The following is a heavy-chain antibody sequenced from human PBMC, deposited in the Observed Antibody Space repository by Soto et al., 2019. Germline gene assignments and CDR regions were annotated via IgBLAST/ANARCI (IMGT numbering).Heavy chain of an antibody. D-gene: IGHD1-26*01. CDR2: IDPSDSYT. J-gene: IGHJ5*02. CDR1: VYSFTSYW. V-gene: IGHV5-10-1*01. CDR3: ASRGAAHNWFDP. Sequence: PGESLKISCKGSVYSFTSYWISWVRQMPGKGLEWMGRIDPSDSYTNYSPSFQGHVTISADKSISTAYLQWSSLKASDTAMYYCASRGAAHNWFDPWGQGTLVTVSS.